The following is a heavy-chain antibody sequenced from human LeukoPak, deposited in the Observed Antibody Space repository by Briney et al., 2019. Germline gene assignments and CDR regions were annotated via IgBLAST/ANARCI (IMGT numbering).Heavy chain of an antibody. CDR2: IIPIFGTA. J-gene: IGHJ6*03. V-gene: IGHV1-69*13. CDR1: GYTFTSYG. D-gene: IGHD2-2*02. Sequence: ASVKVSCKASGYTFTSYGISWVRQAPGQGLEWMGGIIPIFGTANYAQKSQGRVTITADESTSTAYMELSSLRSEDTAVHYCARAPLYCSSTSCYTRDYYYYYYMDVWGKGTTVTVSS. CDR3: ARAPLYCSSTSCYTRDYYYYYYMDV.